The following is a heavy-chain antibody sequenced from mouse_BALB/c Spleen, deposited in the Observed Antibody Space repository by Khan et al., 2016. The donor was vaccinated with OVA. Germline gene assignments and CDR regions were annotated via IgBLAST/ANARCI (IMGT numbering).Heavy chain of an antibody. CDR3: ARGNWAWFSY. CDR1: GFTFSSFG. CDR2: ISSDSITL. J-gene: IGHJ3*01. Sequence: EVHLVESGGGLVQPGGSRKLSCAASGFTFSSFGMHWVRQAPEKGLEWVAYISSDSITLYYADTVKGRFIISRDNPRNTLFLQMTSLRSEETAIYYCARGNWAWFSYWGQGTLVTVSA. V-gene: IGHV5-17*02. D-gene: IGHD4-1*01.